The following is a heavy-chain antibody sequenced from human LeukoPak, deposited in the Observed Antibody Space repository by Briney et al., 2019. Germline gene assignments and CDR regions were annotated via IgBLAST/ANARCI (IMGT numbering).Heavy chain of an antibody. CDR3: ARDRVDSGYDLGAFDI. CDR2: IDNSGTYI. D-gene: IGHD5-12*01. J-gene: IGHJ3*02. CDR1: GFTFTTYS. Sequence: GGSLRLSCTASGFTFTTYSMDWVRQAPGKGLEWVSSIDNSGTYIYYADSVKGRFTISRDNSKNSLYLQMNSLRAEDTAVYYCARDRVDSGYDLGAFDIWGQGTMVTVSS. V-gene: IGHV3-21*01.